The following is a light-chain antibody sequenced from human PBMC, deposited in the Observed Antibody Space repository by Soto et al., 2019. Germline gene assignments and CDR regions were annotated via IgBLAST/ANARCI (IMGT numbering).Light chain of an antibody. J-gene: IGLJ3*02. CDR3: YSYAGSYTWV. CDR2: DVT. CDR1: SDDVGGYTH. Sequence: QSVLTQPRSVSGSPGQSVTISCTGTSDDVGGYTHVSWYQHHPGKAPKLVIYDVTKRPSGVPDRFSGSKSGNTASLTISGLQAEDEADYFCYSYAGSYTWVFGGGPKLTVL. V-gene: IGLV2-11*01.